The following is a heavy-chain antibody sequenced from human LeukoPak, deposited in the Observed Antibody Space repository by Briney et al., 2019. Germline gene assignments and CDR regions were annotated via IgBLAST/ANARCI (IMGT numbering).Heavy chain of an antibody. D-gene: IGHD3-9*01. J-gene: IGHJ4*02. V-gene: IGHV4-59*08. CDR1: GGSMNSYY. CDR3: ARHVWLQPFDY. Sequence: SATLSLTCSVSGGSMNSYYWSWIRQSPGKGLEWIGYIYYSGSTNYNPSLKSRVTISVDTSKNQFSLKLSSVTAADTAVYYCARHVWLQPFDYWGQGALVTVSS. CDR2: IYYSGST.